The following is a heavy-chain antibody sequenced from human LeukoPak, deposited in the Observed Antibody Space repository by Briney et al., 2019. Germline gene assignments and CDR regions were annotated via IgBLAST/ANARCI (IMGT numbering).Heavy chain of an antibody. J-gene: IGHJ6*03. Sequence: SETLSLTCTVSGGSISSGSYYWSWIRQPAGKGLEWIGRIYTSGSTNYNPSLRSRVTISVDTSKNQFSLKLSSVTAADTAVYYCARQGRGFYYYYMDVWGKGTTVTISS. V-gene: IGHV4-61*02. CDR3: ARQGRGFYYYYMDV. CDR1: GGSISSGSYY. CDR2: IYTSGST.